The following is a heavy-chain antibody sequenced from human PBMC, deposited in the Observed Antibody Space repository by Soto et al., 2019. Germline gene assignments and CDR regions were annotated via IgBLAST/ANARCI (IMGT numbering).Heavy chain of an antibody. J-gene: IGHJ4*02. D-gene: IGHD5-18*01. CDR2: ISGSGGSI. Sequence: GGSLRLSCAASGFTFSSYAMSWVRQAPGKGLEWVSAISGSGGSIYYADSVKGRFTISRDNAKNSLYLQMNSLRAEDTAVYYCARDGILYSYGPEYWGQGTLVTVSS. V-gene: IGHV3-23*01. CDR3: ARDGILYSYGPEY. CDR1: GFTFSSYA.